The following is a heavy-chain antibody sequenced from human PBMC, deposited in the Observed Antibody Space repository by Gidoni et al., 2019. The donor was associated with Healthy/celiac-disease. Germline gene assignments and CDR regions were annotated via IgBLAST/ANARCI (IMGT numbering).Heavy chain of an antibody. D-gene: IGHD1-26*01. CDR1: GFTFNNYA. CDR2: ISGCGDNS. J-gene: IGHJ4*02. Sequence: EVQLLESGGGLVQPGGYLRLSCAASGFTFNNYAITWCRQAPGKGLEWVSAISGCGDNSYYADSVKGRFTISRDNSKSTLYLQMNSLRVDETAVYYCAKGGSGGTYSDWGQGTLVTVSS. V-gene: IGHV3-23*01. CDR3: AKGGSGGTYSD.